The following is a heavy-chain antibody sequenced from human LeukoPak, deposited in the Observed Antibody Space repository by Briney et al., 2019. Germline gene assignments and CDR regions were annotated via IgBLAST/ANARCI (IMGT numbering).Heavy chain of an antibody. V-gene: IGHV4-59*11. J-gene: IGHJ6*03. CDR3: GRDALVGYFSYYYMDV. Sequence: SETLSLTCTVSGGSISSHYWTWIRQSPVKGLEWIGDISNSRSTSYNPSLKSRVTISIDTSKNQFSLKLSSVTAADTAVYYCGRDALVGYFSYYYMDVWGKGTTVTVSS. CDR1: GGSISSHY. CDR2: ISNSRST. D-gene: IGHD2-15*01.